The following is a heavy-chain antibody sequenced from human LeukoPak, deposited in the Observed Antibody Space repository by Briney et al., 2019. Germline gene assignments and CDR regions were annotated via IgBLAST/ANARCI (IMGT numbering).Heavy chain of an antibody. CDR2: IWYGASDR. CDR1: GFTFSSFG. V-gene: IGHV3-33*01. J-gene: IGHJ4*02. D-gene: IGHD3-16*01. Sequence: PGGSLRLSCAASGFTFSSFGMHWVRQAPGKGLEWVAVIWYGASDRYYADSVKGRFTISRDNSKNTLFLQMNSLRDDDTAVYYCARSNNGGWGYCDYWGQGSLVTVSS. CDR3: ARSNNGGWGYCDY.